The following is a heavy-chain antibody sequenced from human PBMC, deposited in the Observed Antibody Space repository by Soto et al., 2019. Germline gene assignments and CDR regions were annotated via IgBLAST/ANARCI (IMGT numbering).Heavy chain of an antibody. V-gene: IGHV3-23*01. CDR3: AKSRMVGATVPYYYDY. CDR1: GFTFSSYA. CDR2: ISGSGGST. D-gene: IGHD1-26*01. Sequence: GGSLRLSCAASGFTFSSYAMSWVRQAPGKGLVWVSAISGSGGSTYYADSVKGRFTISRDNSKNTLYLQMNSLRAEDTAVYYCAKSRMVGATVPYYYDYWSQGTLVTVSS. J-gene: IGHJ4*02.